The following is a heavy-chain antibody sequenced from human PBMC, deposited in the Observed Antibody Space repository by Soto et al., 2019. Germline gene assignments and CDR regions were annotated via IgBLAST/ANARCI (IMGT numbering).Heavy chain of an antibody. D-gene: IGHD3-10*01. V-gene: IGHV1-2*02. CDR2: INPNSGGT. CDR1: GYTFTGYY. Sequence: ASVKVSCKASGYTFTGYYMHWVRQAPGQGLEWMGWINPNSGGTNYAQKFQGRVTMTRDTSISTAYMEPSRLRSDDTAVYYCARTPRDGSGTNDYWGQGTLVTVSS. CDR3: ARTPRDGSGTNDY. J-gene: IGHJ4*02.